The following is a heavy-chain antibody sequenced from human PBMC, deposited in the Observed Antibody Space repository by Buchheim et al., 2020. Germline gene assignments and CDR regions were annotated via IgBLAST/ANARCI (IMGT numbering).Heavy chain of an antibody. CDR1: GFTFNNYA. V-gene: IGHV3-33*01. CDR2: IWYDGSDQ. J-gene: IGHJ4*02. CDR3: ARSSMVDY. Sequence: QVQLVESGGGVVQPGRSLRLSCAASGFTFNNYAMHWVRQAPGKGLEWVAIIWYDGSDQHYADSVKGRFTISRDNAKNSLYLQMSSLRDEDTAVYYCARSSMVDYWGQGTL. D-gene: IGHD2-2*01.